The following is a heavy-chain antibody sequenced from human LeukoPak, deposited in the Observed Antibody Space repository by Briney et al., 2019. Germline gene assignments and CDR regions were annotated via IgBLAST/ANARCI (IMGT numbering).Heavy chain of an antibody. CDR3: AKAHYSVAGAGMSDD. CDR1: GYTFTSYG. D-gene: IGHD6-13*01. J-gene: IGHJ4*02. Sequence: ASVKVSCKASGYTFTSYGINWVRQAPGQGLEWMGWISAYNGNTNNAQKVQGRVTMTTDTSTSTAYMELRSLRSDDTAVYYCAKAHYSVAGAGMSDDWGQGTLVTVSS. V-gene: IGHV1-18*01. CDR2: ISAYNGNT.